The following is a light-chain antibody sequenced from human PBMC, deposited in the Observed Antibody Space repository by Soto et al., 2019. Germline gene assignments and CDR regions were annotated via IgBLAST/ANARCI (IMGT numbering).Light chain of an antibody. CDR3: QQYGSSRNT. V-gene: IGKV3-20*01. CDR2: SAS. CDR1: QSVTSSY. J-gene: IGKJ2*01. Sequence: ENVLTQSTGTLSLSPGERATLSCRASQSVTSSYLAWYQQKPGQAPRLLIYSASSRATGVPDRFSGSGSATDFTLTISRVEPEDFAVYYCQQYGSSRNTFGQGTKLEIK.